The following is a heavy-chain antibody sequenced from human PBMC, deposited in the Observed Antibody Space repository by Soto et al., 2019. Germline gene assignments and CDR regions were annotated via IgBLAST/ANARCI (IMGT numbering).Heavy chain of an antibody. J-gene: IGHJ4*02. D-gene: IGHD3-22*01. CDR2: ISSSSSYI. Sequence: PGGSLRLSCAASGFTFSSYSMNWVRQAPGKGLEWVSSISSSSSYIYYVDSVKGRFTISRDNAKNSLYLQMNSLRAEDTAVYYCARDYYDSSGYLAPLDYWGQGTLVTVSS. V-gene: IGHV3-21*01. CDR3: ARDYYDSSGYLAPLDY. CDR1: GFTFSSYS.